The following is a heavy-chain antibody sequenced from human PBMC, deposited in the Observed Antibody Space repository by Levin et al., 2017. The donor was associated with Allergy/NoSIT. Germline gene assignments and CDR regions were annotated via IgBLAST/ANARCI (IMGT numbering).Heavy chain of an antibody. J-gene: IGHJ4*02. D-gene: IGHD2-21*02. V-gene: IGHV4-39*01. Sequence: SQTLSLTRTVSGDSFNSATYYWGWIRQPPGKGLEWIGTIYYRGATYYNPSLKSRVTMSVDTPKNQFSLHLTSVTAADTAVYSCARYSSVTAAFDSWGQGTLVTVSS. CDR1: GDSFNSATYY. CDR2: IYYRGAT. CDR3: ARYSSVTAAFDS.